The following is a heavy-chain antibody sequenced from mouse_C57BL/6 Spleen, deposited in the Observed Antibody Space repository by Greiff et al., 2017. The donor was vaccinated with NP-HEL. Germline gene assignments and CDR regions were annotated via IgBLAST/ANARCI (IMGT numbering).Heavy chain of an antibody. CDR2: IYPGSGST. Sequence: QVQLQQPGAELVKPGASVKMSCKASGYTFTSYWITWVKQRPGQGLEWIGDIYPGSGSTNYNEKFKSKATLTVDKSSSTAYMQLSSLTSEDSAVYYCARCRYSDAMDYWGQGTSVTVSS. V-gene: IGHV1-55*01. CDR3: ARCRYSDAMDY. D-gene: IGHD2-12*01. CDR1: GYTFTSYW. J-gene: IGHJ4*01.